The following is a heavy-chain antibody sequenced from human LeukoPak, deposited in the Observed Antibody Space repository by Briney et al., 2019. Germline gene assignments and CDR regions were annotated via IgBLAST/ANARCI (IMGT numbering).Heavy chain of an antibody. CDR2: INHSGST. CDR1: GGSFSGYY. CDR3: ARDFARDSV. V-gene: IGHV4-34*01. J-gene: IGHJ6*02. D-gene: IGHD2-21*01. Sequence: PSETLSLTCAVYGGSFSGYYWSWIHQPPGKGLEWIGEINHSGSTNYNPSLKSRVTISVDTSKNQFSLKLSSVTAADTAVYYCARDFARDSVWGQGTTVTVSS.